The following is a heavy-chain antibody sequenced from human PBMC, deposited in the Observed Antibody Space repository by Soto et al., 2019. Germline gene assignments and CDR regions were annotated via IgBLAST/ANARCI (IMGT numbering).Heavy chain of an antibody. D-gene: IGHD6-19*01. V-gene: IGHV3-30*18. J-gene: IGHJ6*02. CDR2: ISYDGSNK. CDR3: AKSHNQQWLVGAYYYGMDV. Sequence: GGSLRLSCAASGFTFSRYGMDWVRQAPGKGLEWVAVISYDGSNKYYADSVKGRFTISRDNSKNTLYLQMNSLRAEDTAVYYCAKSHNQQWLVGAYYYGMDVWGQGTTVTVSS. CDR1: GFTFSRYG.